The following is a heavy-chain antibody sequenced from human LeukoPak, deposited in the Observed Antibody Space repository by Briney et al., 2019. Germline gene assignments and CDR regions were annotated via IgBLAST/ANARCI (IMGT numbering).Heavy chain of an antibody. Sequence: PGGSLRLSCAASGFTFSTYGMGWVRQAPGKGLEWVSAISGSGGGTYFADSVKGRFTISRDNSKNTLFLQMDSLRADDTAVYYCAKHSSSWHYFDYWGQGTLVTVSS. J-gene: IGHJ4*02. CDR1: GFTFSTYG. CDR2: ISGSGGGT. CDR3: AKHSSSWHYFDY. V-gene: IGHV3-23*01. D-gene: IGHD6-13*01.